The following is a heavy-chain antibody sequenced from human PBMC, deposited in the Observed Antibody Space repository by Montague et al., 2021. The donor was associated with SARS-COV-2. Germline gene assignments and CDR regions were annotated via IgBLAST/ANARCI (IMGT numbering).Heavy chain of an antibody. CDR3: ASLTATFGGSRNWFAP. CDR1: GGSISSNNNY. D-gene: IGHD3-16*01. Sequence: SETLSLTCTVSGGSISSNNNYWGWIRQSAGKGLEWIGSIYYSGTTYYNPSLKSRVTISVDTSKNQFSLRLSSVTATDTSVYYCASLTATFGGSRNWFAPWGQGTLVIVSS. J-gene: IGHJ5*02. CDR2: IYYSGTT. V-gene: IGHV4-39*01.